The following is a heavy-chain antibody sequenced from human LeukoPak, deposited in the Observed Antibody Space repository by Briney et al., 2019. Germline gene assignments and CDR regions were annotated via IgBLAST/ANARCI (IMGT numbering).Heavy chain of an antibody. V-gene: IGHV3-21*01. CDR3: ARDYNYYDFWSGYYSGYYYGMDV. CDR2: ISSSSSYI. Sequence: GGSLRLSCAASGFTVSSNYMNWVRQAPGKGLEWVSSISSSSSYIYYADSVKGRFTISRDNAKNSLYLQMNSLRAEDTAVYYCARDYNYYDFWSGYYSGYYYGMDVWGQGTTVTVSS. D-gene: IGHD3-3*01. CDR1: GFTVSSNY. J-gene: IGHJ6*02.